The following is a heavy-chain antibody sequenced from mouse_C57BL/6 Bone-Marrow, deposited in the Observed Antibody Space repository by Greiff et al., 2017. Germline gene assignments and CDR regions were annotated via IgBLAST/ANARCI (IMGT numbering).Heavy chain of an antibody. J-gene: IGHJ3*01. CDR1: GYTFTSYW. Sequence: QVQLQQPGAELVKPGASVKLSCKASGYTFTSYWMQWVKQRPGQGLEWIGEIDPSAGYTNYNQKFKGKATLTVDTSSSTAYMQLRSLTSEDSAVYYCAYGNYVGFAYWGQGTLVTVSA. CDR2: IDPSAGYT. CDR3: AYGNYVGFAY. V-gene: IGHV1-50*01. D-gene: IGHD2-1*01.